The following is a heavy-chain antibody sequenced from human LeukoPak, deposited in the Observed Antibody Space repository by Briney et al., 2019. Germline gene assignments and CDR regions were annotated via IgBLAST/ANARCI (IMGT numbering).Heavy chain of an antibody. J-gene: IGHJ4*02. CDR3: AKPAWGGTFDD. D-gene: IGHD3-16*01. CDR2: ISNSGGST. CDR1: GFSFSNYA. V-gene: IGHV3-23*01. Sequence: GGSLRLSCAASGFSFSNYAMSWVRQAPGKGLEWVSAISNSGGSTYYADSVKGRFTISRDNSKNTLYLQVDSLRAEHTAVYYCAKPAWGGTFDDWGQGTLVTVSS.